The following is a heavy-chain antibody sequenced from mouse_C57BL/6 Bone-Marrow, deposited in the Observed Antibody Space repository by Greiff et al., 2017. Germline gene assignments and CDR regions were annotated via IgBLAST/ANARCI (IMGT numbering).Heavy chain of an antibody. CDR3: AKTPFAY. V-gene: IGHV1-39*01. J-gene: IGHJ3*01. CDR2: ISPNYGTT. Sequence: EVQLLQSGPGLVKPGASVKISCTASGYSFTDYNMNWVHQTTGKRLEWIGVISPNYGTTSYNRKCKGTTTSTVNQSSITAYMQHNSVTSEDSAVYYCAKTPFAYWGQGTLVTVSA. CDR1: GYSFTDYN.